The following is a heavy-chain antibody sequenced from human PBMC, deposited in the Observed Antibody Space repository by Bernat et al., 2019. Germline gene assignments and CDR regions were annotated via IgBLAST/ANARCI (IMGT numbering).Heavy chain of an antibody. CDR2: MNPNSGNT. V-gene: IGHV1-8*01. CDR1: GYTFTNYD. CDR3: ARTPIAVAGYYNWFDP. J-gene: IGHJ5*02. Sequence: QVQLVQSGAEVKKPGASVKVSCKASGYTFTNYDVNWVRQATGQGLEWMGWMNPNSGNTGYAQKFQGRVTMTTNTSISTAYMELSSLRSEDTAVYYCARTPIAVAGYYNWFDPWGQGTLVTVSS. D-gene: IGHD6-19*01.